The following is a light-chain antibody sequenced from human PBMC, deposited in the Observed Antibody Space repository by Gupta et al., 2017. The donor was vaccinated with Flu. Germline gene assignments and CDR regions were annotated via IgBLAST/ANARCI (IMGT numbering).Light chain of an antibody. Sequence: GTLSLSPGERATLSCRARQTVRSNFLAWYQQRPGQAPRLLISGASSRATGIPDRFSGSGSGTDFTLTISRLEPEDFAVYYCQQYGSSLYTFGQGTKLEIK. V-gene: IGKV3-20*01. CDR3: QQYGSSLYT. J-gene: IGKJ2*01. CDR1: QTVRSNF. CDR2: GAS.